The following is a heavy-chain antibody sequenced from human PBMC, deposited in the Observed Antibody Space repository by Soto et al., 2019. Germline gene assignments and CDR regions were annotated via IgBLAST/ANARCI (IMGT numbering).Heavy chain of an antibody. CDR2: IIPIFGSR. D-gene: IGHD3-10*02. CDR1: RDTFSKYA. J-gene: IGHJ6*02. V-gene: IGHV1-69*01. CDR3: ARGEAYVGV. Sequence: QVQLVQSGAEVKKPGSSVKVSCTASRDTFSKYAFNWVRQAPGQGLEWVGCIIPIFGSRNYAEIFQGRVTITADESTSTAYMELRSLRFEDTAVYYCARGEAYVGVWGQGTTVTVSS.